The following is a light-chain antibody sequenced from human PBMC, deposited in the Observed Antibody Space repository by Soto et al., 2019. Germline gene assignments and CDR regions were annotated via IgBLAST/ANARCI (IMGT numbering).Light chain of an antibody. Sequence: QSVLTQPPSASGTPGQRVTISCSGRSSNIGSNTVNWYQQLPGTAPKLLIYSNNQRPSGVPDRFSGSKSGPSASLAISGRQSEDEADYYCAAWDDSLNGYVFGTGTKLTVL. V-gene: IGLV1-44*01. CDR3: AAWDDSLNGYV. CDR1: SSNIGSNT. J-gene: IGLJ1*01. CDR2: SNN.